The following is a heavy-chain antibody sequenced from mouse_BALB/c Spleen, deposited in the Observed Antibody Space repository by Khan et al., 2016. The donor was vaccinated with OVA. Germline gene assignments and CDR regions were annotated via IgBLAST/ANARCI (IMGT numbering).Heavy chain of an antibody. CDR1: GFTFSTYG. Sequence: EVELVESGGDLVKPEGSLKLSCAASGFTFSTYGMSWVRQTPDKRLEWVATISSGGSYTYYPDSGQGRFTISRDNAKNTLYLQMSSLKSEDTAMFYCARLAYYYDSEGFAYWGQGTLVTVSA. CDR2: ISSGGSYT. V-gene: IGHV5-6*01. J-gene: IGHJ3*01. CDR3: ARLAYYYDSEGFAY. D-gene: IGHD1-1*01.